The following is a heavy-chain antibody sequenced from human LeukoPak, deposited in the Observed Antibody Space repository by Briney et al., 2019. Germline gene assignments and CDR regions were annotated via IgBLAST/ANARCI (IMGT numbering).Heavy chain of an antibody. Sequence: SETLSLTCTVSGGSINSYYWSWLRQPAGKGLEWIGRIYSSGSTNYNPSLKSRVSMSVDTSKNQFSLKLTSVTAADTAVYYCARGGKATVATMWGQGILVTVSS. CDR3: ARGGKATVATM. CDR2: IYSSGST. J-gene: IGHJ4*02. V-gene: IGHV4-4*07. D-gene: IGHD5-12*01. CDR1: GGSINSYY.